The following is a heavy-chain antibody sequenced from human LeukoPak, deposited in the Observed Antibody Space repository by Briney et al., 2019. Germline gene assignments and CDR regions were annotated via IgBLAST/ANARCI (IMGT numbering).Heavy chain of an antibody. D-gene: IGHD4-23*01. Sequence: ASVKVSCKASGYTFTGYYMHWVRQAPGQGLEWMGWINPNSGGTNYAQKFQGRVTMTRDTSISTAYMELSRPRSDDTAVYYCARVAGGYGGRGFDYWGQGTLVTVSS. J-gene: IGHJ4*02. CDR3: ARVAGGYGGRGFDY. CDR2: INPNSGGT. V-gene: IGHV1-2*02. CDR1: GYTFTGYY.